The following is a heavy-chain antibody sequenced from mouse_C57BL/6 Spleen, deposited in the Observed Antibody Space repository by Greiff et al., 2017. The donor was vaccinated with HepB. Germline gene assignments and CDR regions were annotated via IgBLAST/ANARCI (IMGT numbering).Heavy chain of an antibody. Sequence: VKLMESGPGLVAPSQSLSITCTVSGFSLTSYGVDWVRQSPGKGLEWLGVIWGVGSTNYNSALKSRLSISKDNSKSQVFLKMNSLQTDDTAMYYCASAYDYEGFAYWGQGTLVTVSA. J-gene: IGHJ3*01. D-gene: IGHD2-4*01. CDR2: IWGVGST. CDR3: ASAYDYEGFAY. V-gene: IGHV2-6*01. CDR1: GFSLTSYG.